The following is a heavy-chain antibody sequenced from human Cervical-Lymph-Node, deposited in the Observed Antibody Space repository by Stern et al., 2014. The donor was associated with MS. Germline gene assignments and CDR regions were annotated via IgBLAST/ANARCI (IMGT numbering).Heavy chain of an antibody. D-gene: IGHD2-2*01. V-gene: IGHV4-4*02. CDR2: FYHTGSA. CDR1: GDSISNDNW. Sequence: QLQLQESGPGLVRPSGTLSLTCAVSGDSISNDNWWSWVRQPPGKGLEWIGEFYHTGSANYDPSLKSRVTISVDKSKNQFSLRLTSKTAADTAVYYCARDQGFQLMNSWGQGTLVIVSS. J-gene: IGHJ4*02. CDR3: ARDQGFQLMNS.